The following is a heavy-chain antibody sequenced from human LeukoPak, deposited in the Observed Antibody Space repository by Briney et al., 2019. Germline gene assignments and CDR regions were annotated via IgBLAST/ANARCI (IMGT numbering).Heavy chain of an antibody. J-gene: IGHJ6*03. V-gene: IGHV4-39*07. CDR3: ARETSQKGAHYMDV. Sequence: SETLSLTCTVSGGSISSSSNYWSWIRQPPGKGLEWIGEINHSGSTNYNPSLKSRVTISVDTSKNQFSLKLSSVTAADTAVYYCARETSQKGAHYMDVWGKGTTVTISS. CDR2: INHSGST. D-gene: IGHD3-16*01. CDR1: GGSISSSSNY.